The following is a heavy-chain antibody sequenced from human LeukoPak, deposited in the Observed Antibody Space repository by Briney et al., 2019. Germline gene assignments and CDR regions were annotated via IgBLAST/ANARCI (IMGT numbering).Heavy chain of an antibody. Sequence: GGSLRLSCAASGFSFSVYWMHWVRQAPGKGLMWVSRINSDGTSAFYADSVKGRFTISRDNAKNTLYLQMNSLRAEDTAVYYCAKLVAVAGRNYWGQGTLVTVSS. CDR2: INSDGTSA. CDR3: AKLVAVAGRNY. J-gene: IGHJ4*02. CDR1: GFSFSVYW. V-gene: IGHV3-74*01. D-gene: IGHD6-19*01.